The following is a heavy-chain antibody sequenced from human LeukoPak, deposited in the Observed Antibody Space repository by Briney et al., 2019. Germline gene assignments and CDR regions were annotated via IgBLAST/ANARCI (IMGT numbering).Heavy chain of an antibody. CDR3: ARYFDGSGYYDSFDH. CDR1: GFTFSSYW. J-gene: IGHJ4*02. CDR2: INQDGSEK. V-gene: IGHV3-7*01. Sequence: GGSLRLSCAASGFTFSSYWMSWVRQAPGKGLEWVATINQDGSEKFYVDSVKGRFTISRDSAKKSLYLQMNSLRAEDTAVYYCARYFDGSGYYDSFDHWGQGTLVTVSS. D-gene: IGHD3-22*01.